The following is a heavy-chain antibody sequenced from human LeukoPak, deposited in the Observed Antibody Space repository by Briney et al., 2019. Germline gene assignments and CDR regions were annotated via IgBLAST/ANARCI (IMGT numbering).Heavy chain of an antibody. V-gene: IGHV4-39*01. CDR1: GDSISTRISY. CDR3: ARNHTHEGYGYYFDY. D-gene: IGHD5-18*01. Sequence: PSETLSLTCSVSGDSISTRISYWGWIRQPPGKGLEWIGSIYYSGSTHYNPSLKSRVIISVDTSKNQFSLKLISVTAADTAVYYCARNHTHEGYGYYFDYWGQGTLITVSS. CDR2: IYYSGST. J-gene: IGHJ4*02.